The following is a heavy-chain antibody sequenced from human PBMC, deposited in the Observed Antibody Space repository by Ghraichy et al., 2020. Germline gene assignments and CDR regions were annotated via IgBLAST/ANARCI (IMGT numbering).Heavy chain of an antibody. CDR1: GGSISSYY. Sequence: SETLSLTCTVSGGSISSYYWSWIRQPAGKGLEWIGRIYTSGSTNYNPSLKSRVTMSVDTSKNQFSLKLSSVTAADTAVYYCARDQDIVVVPAAMGWFDPWGQGTLVTVSS. CDR3: ARDQDIVVVPAAMGWFDP. J-gene: IGHJ5*02. CDR2: IYTSGST. V-gene: IGHV4-4*07. D-gene: IGHD2-2*01.